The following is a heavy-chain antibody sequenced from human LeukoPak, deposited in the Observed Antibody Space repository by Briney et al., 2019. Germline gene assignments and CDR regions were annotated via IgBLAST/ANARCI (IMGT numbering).Heavy chain of an antibody. CDR3: ARDNRDWAFDY. Sequence: GGSLRLSCGASGFTFSKYGMHWVRQAPGKGLEWVAFINDKGVDKNYADSVKGRFTISRDNSKNTLVLQMNSLRSEDTAVYFCARDNRDWAFDYWGQEPWSPSPQ. J-gene: IGHJ4*01. CDR1: GFTFSKYG. CDR2: INDKGVDK. D-gene: IGHD2-21*02. V-gene: IGHV3-30*02.